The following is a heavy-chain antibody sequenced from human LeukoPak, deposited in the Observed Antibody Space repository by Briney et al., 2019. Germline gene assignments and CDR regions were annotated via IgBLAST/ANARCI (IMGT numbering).Heavy chain of an antibody. D-gene: IGHD6-6*01. V-gene: IGHV4-38-2*02. CDR2: IYHSGST. CDR3: ARVMAAPRVGPVYYYYMDV. Sequence: SETLSLTCTVSGYSISSGYYWGWIRQPPGKGLEWIGSIYHSGSTYYNPSLKSRVTISVDTSKNQFSLKLSSVTAADTAVYYCARVMAAPRVGPVYYYYMDVWGKGTTVTVSS. CDR1: GYSISSGYY. J-gene: IGHJ6*03.